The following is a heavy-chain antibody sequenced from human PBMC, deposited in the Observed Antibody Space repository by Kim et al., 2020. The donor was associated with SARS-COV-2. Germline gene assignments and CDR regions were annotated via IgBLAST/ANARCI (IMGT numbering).Heavy chain of an antibody. CDR3: AREVPAAPSIYYYYYGMDV. Sequence: GGSLRLSCAASGFTFSDHYMDWVRQAPGKGLEWVGRTRNKANSYTTEYAASVKGRFTISRDDSKNSLYLQMNSLKTEDTAVYYCAREVPAAPSIYYYYYGMDVSGQGTTVTVSS. D-gene: IGHD2-2*01. J-gene: IGHJ6*02. V-gene: IGHV3-72*01. CDR2: TRNKANSYTT. CDR1: GFTFSDHY.